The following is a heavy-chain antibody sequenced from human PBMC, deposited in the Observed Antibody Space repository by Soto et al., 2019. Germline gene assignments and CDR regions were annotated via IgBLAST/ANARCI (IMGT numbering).Heavy chain of an antibody. CDR2: LNAANGET. CDR1: GYTFTSYG. CDR3: VRRHLAATGIDWFDP. J-gene: IGHJ5*02. V-gene: IGHV1-3*01. D-gene: IGHD6-13*01. Sequence: ASVKVSCKASGYTFTSYGIHGVRQAPGRRLEWMGWLNAANGETEYSPNFQGRVSITRDTSASTAYMELTSLRSEDTGVYYCVRRHLAATGIDWFDPCGQGTPVTVSS.